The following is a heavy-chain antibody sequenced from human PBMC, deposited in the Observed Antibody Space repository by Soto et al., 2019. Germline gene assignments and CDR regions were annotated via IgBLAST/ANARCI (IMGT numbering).Heavy chain of an antibody. V-gene: IGHV3-23*01. D-gene: IGHD3-22*01. CDR3: AKVGNYYDSSGYFWFDP. CDR2: ISGSGGST. CDR1: GFTFSSYA. J-gene: IGHJ5*02. Sequence: PGGSLRLSCAASGFTFSSYAMSWVRQAPGKGLEWVSAISGSGGSTYYADSVKGRFTISRDNSKNTLYLQMNSLRAEDTAVYYCAKVGNYYDSSGYFWFDPWGQGTLVTVSS.